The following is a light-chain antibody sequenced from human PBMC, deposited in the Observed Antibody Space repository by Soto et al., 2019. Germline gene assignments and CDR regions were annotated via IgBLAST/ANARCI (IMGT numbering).Light chain of an antibody. J-gene: IGKJ1*01. CDR2: KAS. V-gene: IGKV1-5*03. Sequence: DIQMTQSPSTQSASVGDRVTITSRDSQSLNDWLAWYQQKPGKAPKLLIYKASSLESGVPSRFSGSGSGTEFTLTISSLQPDDFATYYCQQYMSYSWTFGQGTKVEIK. CDR3: QQYMSYSWT. CDR1: QSLNDW.